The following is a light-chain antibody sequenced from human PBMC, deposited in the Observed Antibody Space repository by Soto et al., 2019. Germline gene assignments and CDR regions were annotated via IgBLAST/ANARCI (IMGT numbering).Light chain of an antibody. CDR1: QNIGTY. Sequence: DIQMSPSPLSLSAFVGDRVTITCRASQNIGTYLAWYQQKPGKAPKFLIYKASSLESGVPSRFRGSGSGTEFSLTISSLQFDDSAIYYCQQYVSIPITFGQGTRLEI. CDR2: KAS. CDR3: QQYVSIPIT. J-gene: IGKJ5*01. V-gene: IGKV1-5*03.